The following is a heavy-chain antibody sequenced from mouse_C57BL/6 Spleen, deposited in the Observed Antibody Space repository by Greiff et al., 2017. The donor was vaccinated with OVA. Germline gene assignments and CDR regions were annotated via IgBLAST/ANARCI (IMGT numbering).Heavy chain of an antibody. V-gene: IGHV1-72*01. Sequence: QVHVKQPGAELVKPGASVKLSCKASGYTFTSYWMHWVKQRPGRGLEWIGRIDPNSGGTKYNEKFKSKATLTVDKPSSTAYMQLSSLTSEDSAVYYCARRDYYGSSSLYYFDYWGKGTTLTVSS. J-gene: IGHJ2*01. D-gene: IGHD1-1*01. CDR3: ARRDYYGSSSLYYFDY. CDR1: GYTFTSYW. CDR2: IDPNSGGT.